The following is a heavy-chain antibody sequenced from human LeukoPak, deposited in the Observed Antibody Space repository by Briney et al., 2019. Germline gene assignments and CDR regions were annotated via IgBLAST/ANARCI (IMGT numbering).Heavy chain of an antibody. CDR1: GGSFSGYY. V-gene: IGHV4-34*01. CDR3: ARGRGVTTKYYFDY. J-gene: IGHJ4*02. Sequence: SETLSLTCAVYGGSFSGYYWSWIRQPPGKGLEWIGETNHSGSTNYNPSLKSRVTISVDTSKNQFSLKLSSVTAADTAVYYCARGRGVTTKYYFDYWGQGTLVTVSS. CDR2: TNHSGST. D-gene: IGHD4-17*01.